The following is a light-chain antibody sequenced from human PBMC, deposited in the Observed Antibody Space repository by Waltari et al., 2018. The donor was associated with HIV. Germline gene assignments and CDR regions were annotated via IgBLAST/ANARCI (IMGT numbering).Light chain of an antibody. CDR3: SSYTTFNTII. CDR2: DVA. Sequence: QSALTQPASVSGSPGQSITISCAGTGAEVGAYNYVAWYQKLPDTVPKLIIYDVASRPSVVSDRFSGSKSGNTASLTISGLQAEDAGDYYCSSYTTFNTIIFGGGTKLTVL. J-gene: IGLJ2*01. CDR1: GAEVGAYNY. V-gene: IGLV2-14*03.